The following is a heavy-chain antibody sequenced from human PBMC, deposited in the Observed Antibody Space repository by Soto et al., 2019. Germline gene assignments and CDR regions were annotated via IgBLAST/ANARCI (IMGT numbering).Heavy chain of an antibody. CDR2: ISYDGSNK. D-gene: IGHD3-3*01. CDR3: ARASTYYDFWSGYEGPQYYYYYGMDV. J-gene: IGHJ6*02. CDR1: GFTFSSYA. V-gene: IGHV3-30-3*01. Sequence: PGGSLRLSCAASGFTFSSYAMHWVRQAPGKGLEWVAVISYDGSNKYYADSVKGRFTISRDNSKNTPYLHMNSLRAEDTAVYYCARASTYYDFWSGYEGPQYYYYYGMDVWGQGTTVTVSS.